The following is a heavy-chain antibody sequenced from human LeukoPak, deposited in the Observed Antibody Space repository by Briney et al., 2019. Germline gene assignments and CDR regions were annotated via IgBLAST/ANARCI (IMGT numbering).Heavy chain of an antibody. CDR1: GGSISSYY. CDR3: AREIHYGADRWFDP. J-gene: IGHJ5*02. V-gene: IGHV4-4*07. D-gene: IGHD4/OR15-4a*01. Sequence: SETLSLTCTVSGGSISSYYWSWIRQPAGKGLEWIGRIYTSGSTNYNPSLKSRVTMSVDTSKNQFSLKLKSVTAADTAVYHCAREIHYGADRWFDPWGQGILVTVSS. CDR2: IYTSGST.